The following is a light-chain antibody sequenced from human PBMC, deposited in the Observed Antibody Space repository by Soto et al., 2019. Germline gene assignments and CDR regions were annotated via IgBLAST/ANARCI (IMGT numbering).Light chain of an antibody. V-gene: IGLV2-23*02. CDR1: SSDVGSYNL. CDR3: CSYAAGGVV. CDR2: EVS. Sequence: QSVLTQPASVSGSPGQSITISCTGTSSDVGSYNLVSWYQQHPGKAPKLMIYEVSKRPSGVSNRFSGSKSGNTASLTISGLQAEEEADYYCCSYAAGGVVFGGGTQLTVL. J-gene: IGLJ2*01.